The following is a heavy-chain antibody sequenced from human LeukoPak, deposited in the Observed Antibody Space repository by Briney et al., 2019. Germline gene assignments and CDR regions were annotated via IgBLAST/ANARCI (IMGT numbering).Heavy chain of an antibody. CDR1: GFSVSGNY. D-gene: IGHD1-1*01. Sequence: GGSLRLSCAASGFSVSGNYMSWVRQAPGRGLEWVSILYSGVNTYYTDSVKGRFTISRDSDKNTLYLQMNSLRAEDTAVYYCARGHWKLDYWGQGTLVTVSS. CDR3: ARGHWKLDY. V-gene: IGHV3-53*01. CDR2: LYSGVNT. J-gene: IGHJ4*02.